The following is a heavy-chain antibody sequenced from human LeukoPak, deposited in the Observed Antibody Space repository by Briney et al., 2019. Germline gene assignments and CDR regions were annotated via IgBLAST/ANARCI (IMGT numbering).Heavy chain of an antibody. CDR3: ARDYTSAEWLGFAFDV. J-gene: IGHJ3*01. CDR1: GGTFSSYA. Sequence: ASVKVSCKASGGTFSSYAISWVRQAPGQGLEWMGWINPFNGNTNEAERFQGRVIMTTDTSTRTAYMELRSLRYDDTAVYYCARDYTSAEWLGFAFDVWGQGTVVSVSA. CDR2: INPFNGNT. V-gene: IGHV1-18*01. D-gene: IGHD6-19*01.